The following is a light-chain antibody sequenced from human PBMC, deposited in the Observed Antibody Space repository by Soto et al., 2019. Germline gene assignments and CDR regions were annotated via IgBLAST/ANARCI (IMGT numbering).Light chain of an antibody. CDR3: QQYYSYPRT. V-gene: IGKV1-39*01. J-gene: IGKJ1*01. CDR2: AAS. CDR1: QSISSY. Sequence: DIQLTKPPSSLSASVGDRVTITCRASQSISSYLNWYQQKPGKAPKLLIYAASSLQSGVPSRFSGSGSGTDFTLTISRLEPEDFATYYCQQYYSYPRTFGQGTKVDIK.